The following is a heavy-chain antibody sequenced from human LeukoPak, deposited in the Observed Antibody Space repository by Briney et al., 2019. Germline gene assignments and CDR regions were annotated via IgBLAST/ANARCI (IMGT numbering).Heavy chain of an antibody. CDR3: ARDRRGLRFLEWLPLYGMDV. CDR2: IYYSGST. V-gene: IGHV4-31*03. D-gene: IGHD3-3*01. J-gene: IGHJ6*02. Sequence: SETLSLTCTVSGGSISSGGYYWSWIRQHPGKGLEWIGYIYYSGSTYYNPFLKSRVTISVDTSKNQFSLKLSSVTAADTAVYYCARDRRGLRFLEWLPLYGMDVWGQGTTVTVSS. CDR1: GGSISSGGYY.